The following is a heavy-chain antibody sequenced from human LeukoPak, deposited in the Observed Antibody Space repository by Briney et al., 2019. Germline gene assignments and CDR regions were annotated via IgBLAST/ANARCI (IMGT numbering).Heavy chain of an antibody. Sequence: SGGSLRLSCAASGFTFSSYAMSWVRQAPGKGLEWVSAISGSGGSTYYADSVKGRFTISRDNSKNTLYLQMNSLRAEDTAVYYCANALGFLELFADYWGQGTLVTVSS. V-gene: IGHV3-23*01. CDR2: ISGSGGST. D-gene: IGHD3-3*01. CDR3: ANALGFLELFADY. J-gene: IGHJ4*02. CDR1: GFTFSSYA.